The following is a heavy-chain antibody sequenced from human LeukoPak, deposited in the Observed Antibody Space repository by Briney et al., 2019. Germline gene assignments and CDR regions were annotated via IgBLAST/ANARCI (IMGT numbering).Heavy chain of an antibody. Sequence: ASVKVSCTASGYTFTDYYLHWVRQAPGQGLEWMGWINPNTGGTNYAQRFQGRVTMTGDTSTNTAYMELDRLISDDTAVYYCARETWSSGSRNLDYWGQGTLVTVSS. CDR3: ARETWSSGSRNLDY. CDR2: INPNTGGT. CDR1: GYTFTDYY. J-gene: IGHJ4*02. D-gene: IGHD1-26*01. V-gene: IGHV1-2*02.